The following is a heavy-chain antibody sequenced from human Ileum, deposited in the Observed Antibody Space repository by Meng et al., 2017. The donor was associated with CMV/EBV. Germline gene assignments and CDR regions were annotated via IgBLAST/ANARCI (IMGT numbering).Heavy chain of an antibody. CDR3: ARSMATITRFFDY. CDR1: GASVSSGSYY. V-gene: IGHV4-61*02. D-gene: IGHD5-24*01. CDR2: VYTTGKT. J-gene: IGHJ4*02. Sequence: QVQLQESGPGLVKPSQTLSLTCTVSGASVSSGSYYWSWIRQPAGKGLEWIGRVYTTGKTYYNPSLKSRVSMSVNTSKNQFSLTLTSVTAADTAVYYCARSMATITRFFDYWGQGSLVTVS.